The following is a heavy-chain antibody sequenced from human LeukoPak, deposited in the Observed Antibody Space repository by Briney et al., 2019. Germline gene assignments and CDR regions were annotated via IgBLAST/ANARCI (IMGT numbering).Heavy chain of an antibody. D-gene: IGHD3-22*01. Sequence: GGSLRLSCAASGFTFSSYWMSWVRQAPGKGLERVANIKQDGSEKYYVDSVKGRFTISRDNAKNSLYLQMNSLRAEDTAVYYCARDYYDSSGYYPSPIYGMDVWGQGTTVTVSS. V-gene: IGHV3-7*01. CDR3: ARDYYDSSGYYPSPIYGMDV. J-gene: IGHJ6*02. CDR2: IKQDGSEK. CDR1: GFTFSSYW.